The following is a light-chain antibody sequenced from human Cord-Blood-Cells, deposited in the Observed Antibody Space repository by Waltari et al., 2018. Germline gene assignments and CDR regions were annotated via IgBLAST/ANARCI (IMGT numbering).Light chain of an antibody. Sequence: DIVMTQSPATLSVSPGERDTLYSRASQSVSSNLAWYQQKPGQSPRLLIYGASTRATGTPARFSGSGSETEFTLTISSLQSEDFAVYYCQQYNNWPPITLGQGTRLEIK. CDR2: GAS. J-gene: IGKJ5*01. CDR3: QQYNNWPPIT. CDR1: QSVSSN. V-gene: IGKV3-15*01.